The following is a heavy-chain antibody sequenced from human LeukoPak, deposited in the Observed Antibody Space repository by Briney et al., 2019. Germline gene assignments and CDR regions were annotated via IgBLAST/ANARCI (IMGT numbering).Heavy chain of an antibody. CDR1: GFSFNNFG. D-gene: IGHD5-18*01. CDR3: AKDLLGDSYGSFLRVNYYYHGMDV. J-gene: IGHJ6*02. V-gene: IGHV3-33*06. CDR2: IWYDGSNQ. Sequence: GRSLRLSCVASGFSFNNFGMYSVRQAPGKGLEWVAVIWYDGSNQYYADSVKGRFTISRDNSKNTLYLQMNSLRTEDTSVYYCAKDLLGDSYGSFLRVNYYYHGMDVWGQGTTVTVSS.